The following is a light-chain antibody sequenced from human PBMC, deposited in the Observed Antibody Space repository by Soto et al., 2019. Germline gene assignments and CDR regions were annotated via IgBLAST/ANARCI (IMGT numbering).Light chain of an antibody. Sequence: QSVLTQPPSVSGAPGQRVTISCTGSSSNIGANYDVHWYQHRPGTAPKLLIFGNNNRPSGVPDRFSGSKSGTSASLAITGLQAEDEGDYYCTSHTASSTWVFGGGTKLTVL. CDR1: SSNIGANYD. J-gene: IGLJ3*02. CDR2: GNN. CDR3: TSHTASSTWV. V-gene: IGLV1-40*01.